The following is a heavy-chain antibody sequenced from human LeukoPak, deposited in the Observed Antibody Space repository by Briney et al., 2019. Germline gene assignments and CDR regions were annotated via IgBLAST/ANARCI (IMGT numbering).Heavy chain of an antibody. D-gene: IGHD1-26*01. J-gene: IGHJ4*02. V-gene: IGHV4-4*07. Sequence: SETLSLTCTVSGGSISSYYWSWIRQPAGKGLEWIGRIFTSGSTNYNPSLKSRVTMSVDTSMNQLSLKLSSVTAADTAVYYCARDRDSGSSSNRFYFDYWGQGTLVTVSS. CDR3: ARDRDSGSSSNRFYFDY. CDR2: IFTSGST. CDR1: GGSISSYY.